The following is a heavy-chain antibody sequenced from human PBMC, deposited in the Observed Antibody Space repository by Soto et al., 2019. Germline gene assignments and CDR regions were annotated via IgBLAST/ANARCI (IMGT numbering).Heavy chain of an antibody. D-gene: IGHD6-25*01. Sequence: VGSLRLSCVASGFTFRNAWMSWVRQAPGKGLEWVGLIKSKVDGGTTDFAAPVKGRFSISRDDLKNTLYLQMNSLKHEETAVYYCTTIGEMGSARSFDHCGQRALVTVSS. CDR3: TTIGEMGSARSFDH. CDR1: GFTFRNAW. CDR2: IKSKVDGGTT. J-gene: IGHJ4*02. V-gene: IGHV3-15*01.